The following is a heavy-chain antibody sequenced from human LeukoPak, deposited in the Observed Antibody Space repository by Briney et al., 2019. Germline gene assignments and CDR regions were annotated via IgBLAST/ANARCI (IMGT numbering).Heavy chain of an antibody. V-gene: IGHV3-64*02. CDR3: ARGMTSDYDLGLDY. D-gene: IGHD5-12*01. Sequence: GRALRLSCVGSGLTINRFGMVWVRQAPGPGLEIVSAITGDGETTYYADSVKARVTISRDSSKNTVALQMDRLSPEDMAVYYCARGMTSDYDLGLDYWGQGTLVTVSS. CDR1: GLTINRFG. CDR2: ITGDGETT. J-gene: IGHJ4*02.